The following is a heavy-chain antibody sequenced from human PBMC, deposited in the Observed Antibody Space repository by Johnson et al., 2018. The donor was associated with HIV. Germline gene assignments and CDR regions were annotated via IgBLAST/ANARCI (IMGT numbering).Heavy chain of an antibody. D-gene: IGHD4-17*01. CDR3: TTAIPRSTTVITTPDAVDI. CDR1: GFTLSNHW. Sequence: VQLVESGGGLVQPGGSLRLSCAASGFTLSNHWMSWVRQAPGKGLEYVANVNQDGSAKFYVDSVKGRFTISRDNSKNTLYMQMNSLKTEDTAVYYCTTAIPRSTTVITTPDAVDIWGQGTMVTVSS. J-gene: IGHJ3*02. CDR2: VNQDGSAK. V-gene: IGHV3-7*05.